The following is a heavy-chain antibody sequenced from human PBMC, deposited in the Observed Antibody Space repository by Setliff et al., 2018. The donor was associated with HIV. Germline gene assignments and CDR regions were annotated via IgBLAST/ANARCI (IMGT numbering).Heavy chain of an antibody. V-gene: IGHV1-3*01. Sequence: EASVKVSCKAFGYTFSTNAIHWVRQAPGQRLEWMGYINAGDDNTRYSEKFQGRVTITRDTSENTAYMELSSLRSEDTAVYYCARGSCSGCYLSDYWGLGTLVTVSS. J-gene: IGHJ4*02. CDR3: ARGSCSGCYLSDY. CDR1: GYTFSTNA. CDR2: INAGDDNT. D-gene: IGHD6-19*01.